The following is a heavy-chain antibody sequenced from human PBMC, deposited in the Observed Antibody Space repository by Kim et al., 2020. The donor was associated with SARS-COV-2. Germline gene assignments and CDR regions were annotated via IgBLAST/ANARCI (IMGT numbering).Heavy chain of an antibody. CDR1: GYTFTGYY. CDR3: ARDCSSPSGFCSGMDV. CDR2: INPNSGGT. V-gene: IGHV1-2*02. J-gene: IGHJ6*02. Sequence: ASVKVSCKASGYTFTGYYMHWVRQAPGQGLEWMGWINPNSGGTNYAQKFQGRVTMTRDTSISTAYMELSRLRSDDTAVYYCARDCSSPSGFCSGMDVWGQGTTVTVSS. D-gene: IGHD3-3*01.